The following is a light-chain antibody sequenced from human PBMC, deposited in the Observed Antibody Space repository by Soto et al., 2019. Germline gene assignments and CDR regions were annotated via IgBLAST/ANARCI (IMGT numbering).Light chain of an antibody. CDR3: QQLGT. Sequence: IQLTQSPSSLSASVGDRVTITCRASQGISSYLAWYQQKPEKAPKLLIYAASTLQSGVPSRFSGSGSGTDFTLTISSLQPEDFATYYCQQLGTFGPGTKVDIK. V-gene: IGKV1-9*01. J-gene: IGKJ3*01. CDR2: AAS. CDR1: QGISSY.